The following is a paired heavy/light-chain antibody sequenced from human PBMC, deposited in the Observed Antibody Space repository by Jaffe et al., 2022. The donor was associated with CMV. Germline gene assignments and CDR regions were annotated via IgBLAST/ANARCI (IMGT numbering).Light chain of an antibody. Sequence: DIQMTQSPSAMSASVGDRVTITCRASQGISNYLAWFQQKPGKVPKRLIYGASSLQSGVPSRFSGSGSGTEFTLTISSLQPEDFATYYCLQHNSYPRTFGQGTKVEIK. V-gene: IGKV1-17*03. CDR2: GAS. J-gene: IGKJ1*01. CDR1: QGISNY. CDR3: LQHNSYPRT.
Heavy chain of an antibody. V-gene: IGHV3-23*04. CDR3: ANLYISSSQAFDY. Sequence: EVQLVESGGGLVQPGGSLRLSCAASGFTFSRFAMSWVRQAPGKGLEWVSAISGSGGTTYYADSVKGRFTISRDNSKNTLYLQMHSLRAEDTAVYYCANLYISSSQAFDYWGQGTLVTVSS. CDR1: GFTFSRFA. D-gene: IGHD6-6*01. CDR2: ISGSGGTT. J-gene: IGHJ4*02.